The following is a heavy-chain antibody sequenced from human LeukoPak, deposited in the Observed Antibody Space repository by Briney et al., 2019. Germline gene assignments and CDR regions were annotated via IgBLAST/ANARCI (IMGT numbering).Heavy chain of an antibody. J-gene: IGHJ6*03. CDR2: IKQDGSEK. V-gene: IGHV3-7*01. Sequence: PGRSLRLSCAASGFTFSSYWMSWVRQAPGKGLEWVANIKQDGSEKYYVDSVKGRFTISRDNAKNSLYLQMNSLRAEDTAVYYCAREGASRGLYYYYYMDVWGKGTTVTVSS. CDR3: AREGASRGLYYYYYMDV. D-gene: IGHD3-10*01. CDR1: GFTFSSYW.